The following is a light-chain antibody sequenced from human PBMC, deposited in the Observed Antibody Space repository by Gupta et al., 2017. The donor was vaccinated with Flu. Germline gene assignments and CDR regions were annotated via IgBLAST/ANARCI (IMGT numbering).Light chain of an antibody. Sequence: DLQMTQSPSSLSASVGDRVTITCRASQSISSFLNWYQQKPGKAPKLLIYAASSWHRGVTSRFSGSGYGKDFPLTISRRQQEDFAPYYYQEGYEYDPRTFGQGTKVEIK. CDR1: QSISSF. V-gene: IGKV1-39*01. CDR2: AAS. J-gene: IGKJ1*01. CDR3: QEGYEYDPRT.